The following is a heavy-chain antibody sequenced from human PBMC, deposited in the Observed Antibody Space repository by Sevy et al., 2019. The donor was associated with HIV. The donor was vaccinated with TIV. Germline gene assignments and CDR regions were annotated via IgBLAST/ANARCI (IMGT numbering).Heavy chain of an antibody. V-gene: IGHV3-7*01. CDR1: GFTFSSYW. D-gene: IGHD2-2*01. J-gene: IGHJ6*02. Sequence: GGSLRLSCAASGFTFSSYWMSWVRQAPGKGLEWVANIKQDGSEKYYVDSVKGRFTISRDNAKNSLYLQMNSLRAEGTAVYYGSRVCSSTSCYSGYYGMDVWGQGTTVTVSS. CDR3: SRVCSSTSCYSGYYGMDV. CDR2: IKQDGSEK.